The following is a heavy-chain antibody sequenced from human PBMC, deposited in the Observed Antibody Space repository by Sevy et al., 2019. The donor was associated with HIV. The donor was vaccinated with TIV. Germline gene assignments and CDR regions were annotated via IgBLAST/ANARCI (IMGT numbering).Heavy chain of an antibody. CDR1: GFTFSSNA. J-gene: IGHJ6*02. Sequence: GGSLRLSCTASGFTFSSNAMYWVRQAPGKGLEWVAVIWYDESNKYHADSVNGRFTISRDNSKNTLYLQMNSLRAEDTAVYYWARGVTTTYYYHYGMDVWGQGTTVTVSS. V-gene: IGHV3-33*01. D-gene: IGHD4-17*01. CDR2: IWYDESNK. CDR3: ARGVTTTYYYHYGMDV.